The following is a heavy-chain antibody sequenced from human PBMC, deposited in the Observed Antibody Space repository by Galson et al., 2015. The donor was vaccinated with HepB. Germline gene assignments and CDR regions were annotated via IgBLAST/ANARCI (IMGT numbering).Heavy chain of an antibody. V-gene: IGHV4-59*08. J-gene: IGHJ4*02. CDR1: HGSTNNYY. CDR3: ARHPGRGSVGYAFDL. D-gene: IGHD5-12*01. Sequence: LSLTCSVSHGSTNNYYWSWIRQSPGNRLEWIGYIYYNGDTTYNPSLGYRVGMSVDTSINQVSLWLTSVTAADTAVYYCARHPGRGSVGYAFDLWGQGTPVTVSA. CDR2: IYYNGDT.